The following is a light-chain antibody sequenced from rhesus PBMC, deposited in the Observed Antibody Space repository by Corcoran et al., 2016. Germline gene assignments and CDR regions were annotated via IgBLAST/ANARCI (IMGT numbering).Light chain of an antibody. CDR1: QGISDY. J-gene: IGKJ2*01. CDR2: VAS. V-gene: IGKV1-36*02. Sequence: DIQMTQSPSSLSASVGDRVTITCRASQGISDYLSWYQQKPGKAPKRLFYVASSLESGGPSRFSGSGSGTEFTLTIISLQPEDFASYYCLQGYSTPYSFGQGTKVEIK. CDR3: LQGYSTPYS.